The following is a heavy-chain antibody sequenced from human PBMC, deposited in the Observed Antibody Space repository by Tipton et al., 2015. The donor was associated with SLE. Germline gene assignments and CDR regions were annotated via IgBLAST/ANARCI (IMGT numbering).Heavy chain of an antibody. J-gene: IGHJ4*02. D-gene: IGHD4-23*01. V-gene: IGHV1-18*04. Sequence: QLVQSGPEVKKPGASVKVSCKASGYTFIGYYLHWVRQAPGQGLQWMGWISAYNGNTNYAQKLQGRVTMTTDTSTSTAYMELRSLRSDDTAVYYCARDEVRGNDYGGNSPFDYWGQGTLVTVSS. CDR2: ISAYNGNT. CDR1: GYTFIGYY. CDR3: ARDEVRGNDYGGNSPFDY.